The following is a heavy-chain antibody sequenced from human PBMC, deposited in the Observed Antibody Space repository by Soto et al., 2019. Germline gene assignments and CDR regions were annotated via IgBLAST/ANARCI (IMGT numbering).Heavy chain of an antibody. CDR2: MNPNSGET. CDR3: ARVAVAARPRWYNWFDP. V-gene: IGHV1-8*02. J-gene: IGHJ5*02. Sequence: ASVKVSCKTSGYTFSDYDINWVRQATGQGLEWIGWMNPNSGETGYAQKFQGRVTMTRSVSLTAAYLELSSLRSEDTAVYYCARVAVAARPRWYNWFDPWGQGTLVTVSS. CDR1: GYTFSDYD. D-gene: IGHD2-15*01.